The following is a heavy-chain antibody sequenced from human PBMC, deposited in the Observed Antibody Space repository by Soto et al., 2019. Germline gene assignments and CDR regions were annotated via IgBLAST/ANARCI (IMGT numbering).Heavy chain of an antibody. CDR1: GFSFSSYA. Sequence: QVQLVESGGGVVQPGRSLRLSCAASGFSFSSYAMHWVRQAPGKGLEWVAIISHDGNIKRYADFVEGRFIVFRDNSNNNLLLQRERLKTDDTAVYYCAKELAYGDFWRGLEYWGQGTLVTVAS. CDR3: AKELAYGDFWRGLEY. J-gene: IGHJ4*02. CDR2: ISHDGNIK. V-gene: IGHV3-30*18. D-gene: IGHD3-3*01.